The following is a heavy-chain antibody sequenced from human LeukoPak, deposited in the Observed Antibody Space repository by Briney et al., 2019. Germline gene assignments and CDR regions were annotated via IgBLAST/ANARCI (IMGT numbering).Heavy chain of an antibody. Sequence: SETLSLTCAVYGGSFSGYYWSWIRQPPGKGLEWIGEIDHSGSTNYNPSLKSRVTISVDRSKNQFSLKLSSVTAADTAVYYCASFYNWNDVFDYWGQGTLVTVSS. CDR1: GGSFSGYY. V-gene: IGHV4-34*01. D-gene: IGHD1-20*01. CDR2: IDHSGST. CDR3: ASFYNWNDVFDY. J-gene: IGHJ4*02.